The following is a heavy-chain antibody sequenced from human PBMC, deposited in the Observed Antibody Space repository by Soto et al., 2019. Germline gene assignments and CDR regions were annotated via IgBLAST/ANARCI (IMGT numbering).Heavy chain of an antibody. V-gene: IGHV4-59*01. J-gene: IGHJ4*02. CDR3: ARESAHTAMVNYYFDY. Sequence: TLSLTCTVSGGSISSYYWSWIRQPPGKGLEWTGYIYYSGSTNYNPSLKSRVTISVDTSKNQFSLKLSSVTAADTAVYYCARESAHTAMVNYYFDYWGQGTLVTVSS. D-gene: IGHD5-18*01. CDR2: IYYSGST. CDR1: GGSISSYY.